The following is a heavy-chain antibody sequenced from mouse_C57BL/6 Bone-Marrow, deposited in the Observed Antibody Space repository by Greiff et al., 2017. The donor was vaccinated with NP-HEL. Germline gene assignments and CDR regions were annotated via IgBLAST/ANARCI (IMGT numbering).Heavy chain of an antibody. J-gene: IGHJ1*03. CDR1: GFTFSDYG. V-gene: IGHV5-17*01. CDR3: ARNRDGSSYGHWYFDV. Sequence: DVQLVESGGGLVKPGGSLKLSCAASGFTFSDYGMHWVRQAPEKGLEWVAYISSGSSTIYYADTLKGRFTISRDNAKNTLFLQMTSLRSEDTAMYYCARNRDGSSYGHWYFDVWGTGTTVTVSS. CDR2: ISSGSSTI. D-gene: IGHD1-1*01.